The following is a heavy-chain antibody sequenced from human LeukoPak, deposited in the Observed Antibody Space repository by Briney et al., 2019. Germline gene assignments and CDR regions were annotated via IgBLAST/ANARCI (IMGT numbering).Heavy chain of an antibody. CDR1: GGSISSYY. Sequence: ASETLSLTCTVSGGSISSYYWSWIRQPPGKGLEWIGYIYYSGSTNYNPSLKSRVTISVDTSKNQFSLKLSSVTAADTAVYYCVRALKPLWFGELSPYYFDYWGQGTLVTVSS. CDR2: IYYSGST. J-gene: IGHJ4*02. D-gene: IGHD3-10*01. CDR3: VRALKPLWFGELSPYYFDY. V-gene: IGHV4-59*01.